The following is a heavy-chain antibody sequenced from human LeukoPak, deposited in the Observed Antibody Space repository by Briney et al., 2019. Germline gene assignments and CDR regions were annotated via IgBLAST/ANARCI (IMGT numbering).Heavy chain of an antibody. CDR3: ARDGPGGYSYGLGAFDI. CDR1: GFTFSSYA. J-gene: IGHJ3*02. D-gene: IGHD5-18*01. V-gene: IGHV3-7*01. Sequence: PGGSLRLSCAASGFTFSSYAMSWVRQAPGKGLEWVANIKQDGSEKYYVDSVKGRFTISRDNAKNSLYLQMNSLRAEDTAVYYCARDGPGGYSYGLGAFDIWGQGTMVTVSS. CDR2: IKQDGSEK.